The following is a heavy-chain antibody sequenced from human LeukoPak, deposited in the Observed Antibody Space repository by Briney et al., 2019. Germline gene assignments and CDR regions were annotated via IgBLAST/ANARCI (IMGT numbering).Heavy chain of an antibody. D-gene: IGHD3-22*01. CDR1: GFTFSSYW. Sequence: GGSLRLSCAASGFTFSSYWMHWVRQAPGKGLVWVSRINSDGSSTSYADSVKGRFTISRDNAKNTLYLQMNSPRVEDTAVYYCARGRPDYYDSSGYYSLYYFDYWGQGALVTVSS. CDR2: INSDGSST. CDR3: ARGRPDYYDSSGYYSLYYFDY. V-gene: IGHV3-74*01. J-gene: IGHJ4*02.